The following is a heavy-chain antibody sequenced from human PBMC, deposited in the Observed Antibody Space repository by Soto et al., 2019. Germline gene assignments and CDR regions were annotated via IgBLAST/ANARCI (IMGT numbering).Heavy chain of an antibody. CDR2: IYYSGST. D-gene: IGHD2-2*01. J-gene: IGHJ4*02. V-gene: IGHV4-31*03. Sequence: QVQLQESGPGLVKPSQTLSLTCTVSGGYISSGGYYWSWIRQHPGKGLEWIGYIYYSGSTYYNPSLKSRVTLSVDTSKNQFSLKLNSVTAADTAVYYCARSSTSANYFDYWGQGTLVTASS. CDR3: ARSSTSANYFDY. CDR1: GGYISSGGYY.